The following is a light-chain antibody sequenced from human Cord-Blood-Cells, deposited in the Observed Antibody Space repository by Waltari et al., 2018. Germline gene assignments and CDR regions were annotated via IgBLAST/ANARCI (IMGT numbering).Light chain of an antibody. J-gene: IGLJ3*02. V-gene: IGLV2-14*01. CDR3: SSYTSSSTWV. Sequence: QSVLTQPASVSGSPGQSITIPCTGTSSDVGGYNYVSWDQQHPGKAPKRMLYDVSNRPSGVSNRFSGSKSGNTASLAISGLEAEDEADYYCSSYTSSSTWVFGGGTKLTVL. CDR2: DVS. CDR1: SSDVGGYNY.